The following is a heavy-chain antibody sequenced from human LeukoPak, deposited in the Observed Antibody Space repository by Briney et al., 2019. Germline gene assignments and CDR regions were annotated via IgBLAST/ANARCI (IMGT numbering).Heavy chain of an antibody. V-gene: IGHV3-23*01. J-gene: IGHJ4*02. D-gene: IGHD3-3*01. CDR3: AKSGQAKIKTGFDYDFWSGYLPQRYYFDY. CDR1: GFTFSSCA. CDR2: ISGSGGST. Sequence: PGGSLRLSCAASGFTFSSCAMSWVRQAPGKGLEWVSAISGSGGSTYYADSVKGRFTISRDNSKNTLYLQMNSLRAEDTAVYYCAKSGQAKIKTGFDYDFWSGYLPQRYYFDYWGQGTLVTVSS.